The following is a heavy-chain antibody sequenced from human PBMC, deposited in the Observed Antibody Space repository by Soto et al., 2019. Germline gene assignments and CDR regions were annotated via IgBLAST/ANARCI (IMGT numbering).Heavy chain of an antibody. CDR3: ARESYDSSGYYYASEYFQQ. J-gene: IGHJ1*01. CDR2: IWYDGTKK. CDR1: GFSFSNYG. V-gene: IGHV3-33*01. D-gene: IGHD3-22*01. Sequence: QVQLVESGGGVVQPGRSLRLSCAASGFSFSNYGMHWVRQAPGKGLEWVAVIWYDGTKKYYADSVKGRFTISRDNSKNTLYLQMNSLRVEDTAVYYCARESYDSSGYYYASEYFQQWGQGTLVSVSS.